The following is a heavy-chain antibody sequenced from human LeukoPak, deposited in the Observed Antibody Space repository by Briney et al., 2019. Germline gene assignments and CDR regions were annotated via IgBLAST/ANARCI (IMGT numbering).Heavy chain of an antibody. CDR3: ARQEYHGSMREVPYLIDY. Sequence: PSETLSLTCTVSGGSISSSSYYWGWIRQPPGKGLEWIGSIYYSGSTYYNPSLKSRVTISTDTSKNQFSLKLTSVTAADAAVYYCARQEYHGSMREVPYLIDYWGQGTLVTVPP. J-gene: IGHJ4*02. D-gene: IGHD3-10*01. CDR2: IYYSGST. CDR1: GGSISSSSYY. V-gene: IGHV4-39*01.